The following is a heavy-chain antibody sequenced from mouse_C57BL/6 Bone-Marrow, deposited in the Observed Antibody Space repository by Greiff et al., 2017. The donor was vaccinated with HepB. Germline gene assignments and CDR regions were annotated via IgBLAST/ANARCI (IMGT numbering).Heavy chain of an antibody. CDR1: GYTFTSYW. CDR2: IDPSDSYT. D-gene: IGHD1-1*01. V-gene: IGHV1-50*01. CDR3: TRNYYGSSYVDYFDY. J-gene: IGHJ2*01. Sequence: VQLQQPGAELVKPGASVKLSCKASGYTFTSYWMQWVKQRPGQGLEWIGEIDPSDSYTNYNQKFKGKAKLTAVTSASTAYMELSSLTNEDSAVYYCTRNYYGSSYVDYFDYWGQGTTLTVSS.